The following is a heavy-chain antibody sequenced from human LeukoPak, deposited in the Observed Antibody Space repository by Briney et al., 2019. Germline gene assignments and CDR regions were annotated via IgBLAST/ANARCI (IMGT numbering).Heavy chain of an antibody. J-gene: IGHJ6*03. CDR3: ARGGSKNYWLGGSYMDV. V-gene: IGHV3-21*01. CDR2: ISNSATHI. D-gene: IGHD3-10*01. CDR1: GFTFSTYY. Sequence: GGSLRLSCAASGFTFSTYYMHWVRQAPGRRLEWVSSISNSATHIYYAASIRGRFTISRDDAKNSLSLQMNSLRAEDTAIYYCARGGSKNYWLGGSYMDVWGLGTPVTVSS.